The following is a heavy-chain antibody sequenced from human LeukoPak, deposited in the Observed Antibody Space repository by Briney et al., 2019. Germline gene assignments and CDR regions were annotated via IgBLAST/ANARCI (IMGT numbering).Heavy chain of an antibody. V-gene: IGHV4-59*01. J-gene: IGHJ4*02. CDR2: IYYSGST. D-gene: IGHD6-13*01. CDR1: GGSISSYY. Sequence: SETLSLTCTVSGGSISSYYWNWIRQPPGKGLEWIGYIYYSGSTNYSPSLKSRVTISVDTSKNHFSLKLSSVTAADTAVYYCARAYSSSWYLFDYWGQGTLVTVSS. CDR3: ARAYSSSWYLFDY.